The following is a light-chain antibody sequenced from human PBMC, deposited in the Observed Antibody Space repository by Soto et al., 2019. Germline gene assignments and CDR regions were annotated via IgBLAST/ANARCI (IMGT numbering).Light chain of an antibody. J-gene: IGLJ2*01. CDR2: SNN. Sequence: QSVLTQPPSESGTPGQRVIISCSGSRSNIGSNTVNWYQQLPGTAPKFLIYSNNQRPSGVPKRFSGSKSGTSASLAISGLQSEDEADYYCATWDDSLNGHVVFGGGTKLTVL. V-gene: IGLV1-44*01. CDR1: RSNIGSNT. CDR3: ATWDDSLNGHVV.